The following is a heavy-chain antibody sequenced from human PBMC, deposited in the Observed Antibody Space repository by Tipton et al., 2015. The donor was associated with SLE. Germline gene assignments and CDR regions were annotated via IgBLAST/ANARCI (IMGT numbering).Heavy chain of an antibody. CDR1: GGSISSYY. CDR3: AVLRKGISFLL. V-gene: IGHV4-59*12. J-gene: IGHJ4*02. Sequence: TLSLTCTVSGGSISSYYWSWIRQPPGKGLEWIGYIYYSGSTFSNPSLRGRVATSSDTSGNQFSLTLRSVTAADTAVYYCAVLRKGISFLLWGQGSLVTVSS. CDR2: IYYSGST.